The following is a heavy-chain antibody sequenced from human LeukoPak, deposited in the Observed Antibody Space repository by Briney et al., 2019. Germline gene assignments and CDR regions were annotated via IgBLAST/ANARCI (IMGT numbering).Heavy chain of an antibody. J-gene: IGHJ4*02. CDR2: TSKDGSKK. CDR3: AREEKGLAIDY. CDR1: GFIFSDHA. V-gene: IGHV3-30*04. D-gene: IGHD6-6*01. Sequence: GSLRLSCAASGFIFSDHAMHWVRQAPGKGLEWVSATSKDGSKKYYADSVKGRFTISRDNSKNTLDLQVNTLRPEDTAVYFCAREEKGLAIDYWGQGTLVTVSS.